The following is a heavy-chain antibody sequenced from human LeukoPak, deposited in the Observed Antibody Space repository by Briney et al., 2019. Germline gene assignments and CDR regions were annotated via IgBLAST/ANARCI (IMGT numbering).Heavy chain of an antibody. CDR3: AKDRSGYDDGNWFDP. V-gene: IGHV3-9*01. Sequence: PGRSLRLSCAASGFTFDDYAMHWVQQAPGKGLEWVSGISWNSGSIGYADSVKGRFTISRDNAKNSLYLQMNSLRAKDTALYYCAKDRSGYDDGNWFDPWGQGTLVTVSS. CDR1: GFTFDDYA. CDR2: ISWNSGSI. D-gene: IGHD5-12*01. J-gene: IGHJ5*02.